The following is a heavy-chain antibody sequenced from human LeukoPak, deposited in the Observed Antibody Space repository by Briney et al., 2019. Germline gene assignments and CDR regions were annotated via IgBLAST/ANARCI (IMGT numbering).Heavy chain of an antibody. V-gene: IGHV4-34*01. CDR3: ARRRWNPLRFDY. D-gene: IGHD1-1*01. Sequence: KPSETLSLTCAVYGGSFSGYYWSWIRQPPGKGLEWIGEINHSGSTNYNPSLKSRVTISVDTSKNQFSLKLSSVTAADTAVYYCARRRWNPLRFDYWGQGTLVTVSS. J-gene: IGHJ4*02. CDR1: GGSFSGYY. CDR2: INHSGST.